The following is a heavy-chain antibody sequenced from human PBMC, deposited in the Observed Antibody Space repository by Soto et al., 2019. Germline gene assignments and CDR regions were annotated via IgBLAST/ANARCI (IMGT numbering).Heavy chain of an antibody. J-gene: IGHJ5*02. D-gene: IGHD3-22*01. CDR1: GGTFSSYA. CDR3: ARVASKAYYYDSTDNWFDP. V-gene: IGHV1-69*13. CDR2: IIPIFGTA. Sequence: SVKVSCKASGGTFSSYAVSWVRQAPGQGLEWMGGIIPIFGTANYAQKFQGRVTITADESTSTAYMELSSLRSEDTAVYYCARVASKAYYYDSTDNWFDPWGQGTLVTVSS.